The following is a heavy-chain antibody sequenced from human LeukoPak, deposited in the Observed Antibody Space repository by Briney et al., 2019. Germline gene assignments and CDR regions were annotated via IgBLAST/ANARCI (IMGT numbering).Heavy chain of an antibody. D-gene: IGHD3-22*01. CDR3: ARTMTFNYDSTGVRAFDI. CDR1: GYTFTTYD. J-gene: IGHJ3*02. CDR2: MNPNSGET. Sequence: ASVKVSCKASGYTFTTYDINWVRQATGQGLEYIGWMNPNSGETGYAQRFEGRVTMTRDTSISTAYMELSSLSSEDTAVYYCARTMTFNYDSTGVRAFDIWGQGTTVTVSS. V-gene: IGHV1-8*01.